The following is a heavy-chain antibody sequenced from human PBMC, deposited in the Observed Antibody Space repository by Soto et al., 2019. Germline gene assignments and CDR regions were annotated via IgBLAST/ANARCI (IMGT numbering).Heavy chain of an antibody. V-gene: IGHV1-18*01. CDR1: GYTFTSYG. CDR3: ARGLPLAADY. J-gene: IGHJ4*02. CDR2: ISAYNGNT. Sequence: GASVKVSCKASGYTFTSYGISWVRQAPGQGLEWMGWISAYNGNTNYAQKFQGRVTITRDTSASTAYMELSSLRSEDTAVYYCARGLPLAADYWGQGTLVTVSS.